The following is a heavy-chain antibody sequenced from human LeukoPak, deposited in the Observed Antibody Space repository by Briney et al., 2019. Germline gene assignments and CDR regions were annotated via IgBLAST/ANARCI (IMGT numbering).Heavy chain of an antibody. CDR2: ISSSGSTI. CDR1: GFTFNSYW. J-gene: IGHJ6*04. V-gene: IGHV3-48*04. D-gene: IGHD3-10*02. Sequence: GGSLRLSCAASGFTFNSYWMNWVRQAPGKGLEWVSYISSSGSTIYYADSVKGRFTISRDNAKNSLYLQMNSLRAEDTAVYYCAELGITMIGGVWGKGTTVTISS. CDR3: AELGITMIGGV.